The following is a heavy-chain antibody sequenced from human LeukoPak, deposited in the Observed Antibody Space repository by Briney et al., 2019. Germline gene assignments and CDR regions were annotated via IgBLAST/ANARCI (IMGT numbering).Heavy chain of an antibody. V-gene: IGHV1-3*01. CDR3: ATDRARGCSGGSCYL. CDR1: GYTFTSYA. Sequence: ASVKVSFKASGYTFTSYAMHWVRQAPGQRLEWMGWINAGNGNTKYSQKFQGRVTITRDTSASTAYMELSSLRSEDTAVYYCATDRARGCSGGSCYLWGQGTLVTVSS. CDR2: INAGNGNT. D-gene: IGHD2-15*01. J-gene: IGHJ4*02.